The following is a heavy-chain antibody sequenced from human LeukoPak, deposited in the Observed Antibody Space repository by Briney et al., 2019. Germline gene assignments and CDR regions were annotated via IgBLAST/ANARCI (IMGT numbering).Heavy chain of an antibody. J-gene: IGHJ6*02. CDR1: GFTFSSYW. Sequence: GGSLRLSCAASGFTFSSYWMSWVRQAPGKGLGWVSAISGSGGSTYYADSVKGRFTISRDNSKNTLYLQMNSLRAEDTAVYYCAMHIVVVPAAMLGYYYGMDVWGQGTTVTVSS. D-gene: IGHD2-2*01. V-gene: IGHV3-23*01. CDR3: AMHIVVVPAAMLGYYYGMDV. CDR2: ISGSGGST.